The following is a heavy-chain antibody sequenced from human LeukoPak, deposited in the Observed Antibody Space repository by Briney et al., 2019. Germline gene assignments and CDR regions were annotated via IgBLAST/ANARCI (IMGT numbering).Heavy chain of an antibody. V-gene: IGHV1-2*02. CDR3: ARADILTGYYRGYNWFDP. CDR1: GYTFTGYY. CDR2: INPNSGGT. J-gene: IGHJ5*02. Sequence: GASVKVSCKASGYTFTGYYMHWVRQAPGQGLEWMGWINPNSGGTNYAQKFQGRVTMTRDTSISTAYMELSGLRSDDTAVYYCARADILTGYYRGYNWFDPWGQGTLVTVSS. D-gene: IGHD3-9*01.